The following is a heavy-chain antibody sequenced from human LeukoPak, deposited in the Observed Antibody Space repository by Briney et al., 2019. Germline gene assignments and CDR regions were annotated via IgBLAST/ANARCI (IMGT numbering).Heavy chain of an antibody. CDR3: VKDMNPGGADV. CDR1: GFNSEDHA. CDR2: IYWGSSGT. D-gene: IGHD3-10*01. J-gene: IGHJ6*02. V-gene: IGHV3-9*02. Sequence: GGSLRLSCVVSGFNSEDHAMHWVRQAPGKGLEWVSGIYWGSSGTGYADSVKGRFTVSRDSAKNSLYLQMNSLRPEDTALYYCVKDMNPGGADVWGQGTTVTVSS.